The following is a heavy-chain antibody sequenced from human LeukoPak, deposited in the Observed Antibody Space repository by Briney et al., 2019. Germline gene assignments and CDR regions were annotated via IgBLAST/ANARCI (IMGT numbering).Heavy chain of an antibody. V-gene: IGHV3-48*01. J-gene: IGHJ6*03. CDR3: ARDLGAAAGPSWRGHYYYYYMDV. CDR2: ISSSSSTI. CDR1: GFTFSSYG. D-gene: IGHD6-13*01. Sequence: PGGSLRLSCAASGFTFSSYGMTWVRQAPGKGLEWVSYISSSSSTIHYADSVKGRFTISRDNAKNSLYLQLNSLRAEDTAVYYCARDLGAAAGPSWRGHYYYYYMDVWGKGTTVTVSS.